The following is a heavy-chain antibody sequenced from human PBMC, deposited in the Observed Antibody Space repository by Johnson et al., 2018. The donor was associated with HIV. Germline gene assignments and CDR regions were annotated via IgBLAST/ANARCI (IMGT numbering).Heavy chain of an antibody. J-gene: IGHJ3*01. Sequence: QVQLVESGGGLVKPGVSLRLSCTASGFTFSDYFMTWIRQAPGKGLEWVSLISWDGGSTYYADSVKGRFTISRDNSKNSLYLQMNSLRDEDTAVYYCARDLAPRPPARLDVFDVWGQGTMVTVS. D-gene: IGHD2-15*01. V-gene: IGHV3-11*04. CDR1: GFTFSDYF. CDR2: ISWDGGST. CDR3: ARDLAPRPPARLDVFDV.